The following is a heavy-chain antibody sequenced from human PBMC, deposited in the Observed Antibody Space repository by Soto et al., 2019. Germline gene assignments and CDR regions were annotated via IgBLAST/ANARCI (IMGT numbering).Heavy chain of an antibody. Sequence: QVQLVESGGGVVQPGRSLRLSCAASGFTFSSYGMHWVRQAPGKGLEWVAVISYDGSNKYYADSVKGRFTISRDNSKNTLYLQMNSLRAEDTAVYYCAKEQWLERALGLHPNGMDVWGQGTTVTVSS. CDR3: AKEQWLERALGLHPNGMDV. CDR2: ISYDGSNK. V-gene: IGHV3-30*18. CDR1: GFTFSSYG. D-gene: IGHD6-19*01. J-gene: IGHJ6*02.